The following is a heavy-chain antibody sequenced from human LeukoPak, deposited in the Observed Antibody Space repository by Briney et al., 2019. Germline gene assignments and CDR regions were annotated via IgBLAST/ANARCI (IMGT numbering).Heavy chain of an antibody. V-gene: IGHV4-34*01. CDR2: INHSGST. D-gene: IGHD3-3*01. J-gene: IGHJ4*02. CDR1: GGSFSGYY. Sequence: PSETLSLTCAVYGGSFSGYYWSWIRQPPGXXLEWIGEINHSGSTNYNPSLKSRVTISVDTSKNQFSLKLSSVTAADTAVYYCARDRSYDFWSGYSTPDYWGQGTLVTVSS. CDR3: ARDRSYDFWSGYSTPDY.